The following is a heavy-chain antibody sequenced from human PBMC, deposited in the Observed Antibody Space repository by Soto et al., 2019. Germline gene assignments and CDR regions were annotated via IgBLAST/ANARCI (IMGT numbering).Heavy chain of an antibody. CDR1: GGSMSSSNW. D-gene: IGHD1-26*01. Sequence: QVQLQESGPGLVKPSGTLSLTCTVSGGSMSSSNWWNWVRQSPWKGLEWIGEAHHSGRTNYNPSLKSRVTISVDKSKNHFSLKLSSVTAADTAVYYCARSEATGLDYWGQGTLVTVSS. CDR3: ARSEATGLDY. V-gene: IGHV4-4*02. J-gene: IGHJ4*02. CDR2: AHHSGRT.